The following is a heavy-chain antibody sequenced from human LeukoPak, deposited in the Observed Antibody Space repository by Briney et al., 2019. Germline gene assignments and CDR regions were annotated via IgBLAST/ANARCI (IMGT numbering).Heavy chain of an antibody. D-gene: IGHD2-2*01. J-gene: IGHJ5*02. CDR1: GFTFSSYS. CDR2: ISSSSSYI. V-gene: IGHV3-21*01. Sequence: GGSLRLSCAASGFTFSSYSMNWVRQAPGKGLEWVSSISSSSSYIYYADSVKGRFTISRDNAKNSLYLQMNSLRAEDTAVYYCARCHPHQLLPNWFDPWGQGTLVTVSS. CDR3: ARCHPHQLLPNWFDP.